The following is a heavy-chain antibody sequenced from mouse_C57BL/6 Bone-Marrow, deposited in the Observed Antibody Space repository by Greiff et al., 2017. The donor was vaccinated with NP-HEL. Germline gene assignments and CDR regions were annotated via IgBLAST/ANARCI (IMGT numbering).Heavy chain of an antibody. CDR1: GYTFTDYE. D-gene: IGHD2-2*01. CDR2: IDPETGGT. V-gene: IGHV1-15*01. Sequence: QVQLQQSGAELVRPGASVTLSCKASGYTFTDYEMHWVKQTPVHGLEWIGAIDPETGGTAYNQKFKGKAILTADKSSSTAYMELRSLTSEDSAVYYCTGGYDDVDYWGQGTTLTVSS. CDR3: TGGYDDVDY. J-gene: IGHJ2*01.